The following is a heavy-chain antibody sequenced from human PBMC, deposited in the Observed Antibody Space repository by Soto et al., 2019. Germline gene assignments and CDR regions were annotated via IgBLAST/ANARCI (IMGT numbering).Heavy chain of an antibody. V-gene: IGHV4-31*03. J-gene: IGHJ4*02. CDR3: ARDVGGNVFDH. D-gene: IGHD6-19*01. Sequence: QVQLQESGSGLVKSSQTLSLTCTVSGGSISSGGYYWSWIRQHPGKGLEWIGYIYYSGSTYYNPSLKSRVTISVDTSKNQFSLNLTSVTAADTAVYYCARDVGGNVFDHWGQGTLVTVSS. CDR1: GGSISSGGYY. CDR2: IYYSGST.